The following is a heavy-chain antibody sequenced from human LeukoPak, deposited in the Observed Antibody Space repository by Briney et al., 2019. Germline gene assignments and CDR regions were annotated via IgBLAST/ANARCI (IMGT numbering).Heavy chain of an antibody. CDR3: TRGLRVGP. CDR1: GFTFSNYW. J-gene: IGHJ4*02. D-gene: IGHD3-10*01. CDR2: AKGDGSEN. V-gene: IGHV3-7*02. Sequence: GGSLRLSCSASGFTFSNYWMSWVRQAPGKGLEWVGNAKGDGSENYYVDSVNGRFTISRDNGKKSLYLQMNSLRVEDTAVYYCTRGLRVGPWGQGTLVTVPS.